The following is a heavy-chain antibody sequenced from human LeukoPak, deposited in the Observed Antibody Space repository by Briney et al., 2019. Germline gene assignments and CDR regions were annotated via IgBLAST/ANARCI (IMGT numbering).Heavy chain of an antibody. J-gene: IGHJ6*03. V-gene: IGHV4-39*01. CDR1: GDSISRSPYY. CDR2: IFYSGST. CDR3: ARHGRGSPRDYYYYFMDV. Sequence: SETLSLTCTVSGDSISRSPYYWGWIRQPPGKGLEWIATIFYSGSTYYNPSLNSRVTISVDTSKNQFSLKLSSATAADTAVYYCARHGRGSPRDYYYYFMDVWGKGTTVTVSS.